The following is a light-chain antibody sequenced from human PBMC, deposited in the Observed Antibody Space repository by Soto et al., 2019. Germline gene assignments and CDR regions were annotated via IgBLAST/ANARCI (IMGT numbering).Light chain of an antibody. Sequence: EILLTQSPATLSLSPGERATLSCRASQTITRYLTWYQQKPGQAPRLLIYDASNRATGIPARFSGSGSGTDFTLTITSLEPEDFAVYYCQQHTDWPLPFGGGTKVEIK. V-gene: IGKV3-11*01. CDR3: QQHTDWPLP. J-gene: IGKJ4*01. CDR1: QTITRY. CDR2: DAS.